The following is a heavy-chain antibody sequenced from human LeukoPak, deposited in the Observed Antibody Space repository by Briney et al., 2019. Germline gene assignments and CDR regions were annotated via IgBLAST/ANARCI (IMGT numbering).Heavy chain of an antibody. CDR3: AKDRHFFASRTYGVDY. CDR2: ISGGGGST. CDR1: GFTFNNYA. J-gene: IGHJ4*02. D-gene: IGHD2/OR15-2a*01. Sequence: GSLRLSCTVSGFTFNNYAMNWVRQAPGKGLEWVSIISGGGGSTSYADSARGRFTISRDSSKNTLYLQMHSLRAEDTAVYYCAKDRHFFASRTYGVDYWGQGTLVTVSS. V-gene: IGHV3-23*01.